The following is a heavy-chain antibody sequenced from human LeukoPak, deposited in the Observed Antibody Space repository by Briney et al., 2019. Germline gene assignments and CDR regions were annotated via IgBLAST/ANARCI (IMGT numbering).Heavy chain of an antibody. D-gene: IGHD4-11*01. V-gene: IGHV3-23*01. CDR2: ISGSGGST. CDR3: AREEMTTVGASYYFFALDV. J-gene: IGHJ6*02. Sequence: GGSLRLSCAASGFTFSSYAMSWVRQAPGKGLEWVSAISGSGGSTYYADSVKGRFTISRDNSKNTLYLQMNSLRPDDTAVYYCAREEMTTVGASYYFFALDVWGQGTTVTVSS. CDR1: GFTFSSYA.